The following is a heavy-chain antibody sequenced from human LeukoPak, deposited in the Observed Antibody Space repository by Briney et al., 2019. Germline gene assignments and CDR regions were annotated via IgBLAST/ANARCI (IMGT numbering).Heavy chain of an antibody. CDR3: AKAPQRYYYGSSKGVYYYYGMDV. V-gene: IGHV3-23*01. D-gene: IGHD3-10*01. Sequence: GGSLRLSCAASGFIFSSYAMSWVRQAPGKGLEWVSAISGSGGSTYYADSVKGRFTISRDNSKNTLYLQMNSLRAEDTAVYYCAKAPQRYYYGSSKGVYYYYGMDVWGQGTTVTVSS. J-gene: IGHJ6*02. CDR2: ISGSGGST. CDR1: GFIFSSYA.